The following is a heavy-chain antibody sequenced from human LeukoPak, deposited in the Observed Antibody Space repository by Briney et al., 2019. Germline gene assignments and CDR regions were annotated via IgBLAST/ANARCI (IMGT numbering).Heavy chain of an antibody. V-gene: IGHV1-2*06. CDR3: ARVMKATVRTSNFGY. D-gene: IGHD4-17*01. CDR2: INPNSGDT. J-gene: IGHJ4*02. Sequence: AAVKVSCKASGYTFTDYYMYWVRQAPGQGLEWMGRINPNSGDTFYAQKFQGRVTMTRDTSISTAYMELSRLRSDDTAVYYCARVMKATVRTSNFGYWGQGTLVTVSS. CDR1: GYTFTDYY.